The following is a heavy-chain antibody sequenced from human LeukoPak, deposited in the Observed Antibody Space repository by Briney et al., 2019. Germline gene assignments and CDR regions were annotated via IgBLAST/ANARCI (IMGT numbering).Heavy chain of an antibody. CDR1: GFTFSSYG. V-gene: IGHV3-23*01. D-gene: IGHD3-10*01. J-gene: IGHJ4*02. Sequence: PGGTLRLSCAASGFTFSSYGVSWVRQAPGKGLEWVSAISGSGGSTYYADSVKGRFTISRDNSKNTLYLQMNSLRAEDTAVYYCAKDRGSSGSYVFYNYVDYWGQGTLVTVSS. CDR3: AKDRGSSGSYVFYNYVDY. CDR2: ISGSGGST.